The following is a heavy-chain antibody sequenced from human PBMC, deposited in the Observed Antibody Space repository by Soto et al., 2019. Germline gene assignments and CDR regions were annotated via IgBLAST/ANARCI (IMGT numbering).Heavy chain of an antibody. Sequence: QVQLVESGGGVVQPGRSLRLSCEASGFSFSSYAMNWVRQAPGKGLEWVAVISYDGSNEYYADSVKGRLTISRDNSKNTVYLQTNIMSVEDTAVYYCANCGSFYCRGYFEYWGKGTLVTVS. CDR3: ANCGSFYCRGYFEY. J-gene: IGHJ4*02. CDR2: ISYDGSNE. CDR1: GFSFSSYA. V-gene: IGHV3-30*18. D-gene: IGHD1-26*01.